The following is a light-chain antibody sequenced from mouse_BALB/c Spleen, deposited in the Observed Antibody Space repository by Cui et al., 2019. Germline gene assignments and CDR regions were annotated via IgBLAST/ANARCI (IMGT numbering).Light chain of an antibody. Sequence: DIVMTKSPSSLSVSAGEKVTMSCKSSQSLLNSGNQKNYLAWYQQKPGQPPKLLIYGASTRESGVPDRFTGSGSGTDFTLTISSVQAEDLAVYYCQNDHSYPYTFGGGTKLEIK. J-gene: IGKJ2*01. V-gene: IGKV8-28*01. CDR1: QSLLNSGNQKNY. CDR2: GAS. CDR3: QNDHSYPYT.